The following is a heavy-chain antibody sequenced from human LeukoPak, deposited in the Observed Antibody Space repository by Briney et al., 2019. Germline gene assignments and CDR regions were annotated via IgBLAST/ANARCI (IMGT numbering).Heavy chain of an antibody. D-gene: IGHD6-13*01. CDR1: GGSFTGYY. CDR2: INNNGSS. CDR3: ARRLSSWYAFDY. Sequence: SEGLSLTCAVYGGSFTGYYWSWIRPPPRQGVGWVWEINNNGSSNYNPSIKSRVTISVDTSKNQFPLKLSSVTAADTAVYYCARRLSSWYAFDYWGQGTLVTVSS. J-gene: IGHJ4*02. V-gene: IGHV4-34*01.